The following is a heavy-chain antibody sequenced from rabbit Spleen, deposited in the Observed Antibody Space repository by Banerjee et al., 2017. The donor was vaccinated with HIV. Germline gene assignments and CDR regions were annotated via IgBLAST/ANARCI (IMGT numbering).Heavy chain of an antibody. CDR3: ARTEAGSGSSCLAL. D-gene: IGHD8-1*01. Sequence: EESGGDLVKPGASLTLTCTVSGFDISKYGVTWVRQAPGKGLEWIGYIDPIFGISYYAAWVNGRVTISSHDAQNTLYLQLSSLTAADTATYFCARTEAGSGSSCLALWGPGTLVTVS. CDR1: GFDISKYG. J-gene: IGHJ6*01. CDR2: IDPIFGIS. V-gene: IGHV1S47*01.